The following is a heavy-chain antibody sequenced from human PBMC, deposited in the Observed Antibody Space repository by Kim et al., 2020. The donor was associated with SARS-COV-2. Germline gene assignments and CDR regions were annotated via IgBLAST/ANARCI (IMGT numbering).Heavy chain of an antibody. V-gene: IGHV4-4*02. CDR2: GST. CDR3: AREIREGHS. Sequence: GSTNYNPSLKSRVTISVDKSKNQFSLKLSSVTAADTAVYYCAREIREGHSWGQGTLVTISS. J-gene: IGHJ4*02.